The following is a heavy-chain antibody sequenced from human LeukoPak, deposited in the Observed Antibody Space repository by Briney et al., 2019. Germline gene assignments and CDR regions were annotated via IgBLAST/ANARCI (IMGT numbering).Heavy chain of an antibody. Sequence: GGSLRLSCAASGFTFSSYAMSWVRQAPGKGLEWVSAISGSGGSTYYADSVKGRFTIARDNSKNTLYLQMNSLRAEDTAVYYCAKDQGNIVVVVAASYWGQGTLVTVSS. D-gene: IGHD2-15*01. CDR2: ISGSGGST. CDR3: AKDQGNIVVVVAASY. J-gene: IGHJ4*02. V-gene: IGHV3-23*01. CDR1: GFTFSSYA.